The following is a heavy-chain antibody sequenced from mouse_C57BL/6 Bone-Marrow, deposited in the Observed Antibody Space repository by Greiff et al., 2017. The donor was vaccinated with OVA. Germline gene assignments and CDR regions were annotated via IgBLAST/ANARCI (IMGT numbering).Heavy chain of an antibody. J-gene: IGHJ2*01. D-gene: IGHD2-1*01. V-gene: IGHV1-52*01. CDR1: GYTFTSYW. CDR3: ARFRDKNGNYPYYFDY. Sequence: QVQLQQPGAELVRPGSSVKLSCKASGYTFTSYWMHWVKQRPIQGLECIGNIDPSDSETHYNQKFKDKATLTVDKSSSTAYMQLSSLTSEDSAVYYCARFRDKNGNYPYYFDYWGQGTTLTVSS. CDR2: IDPSDSET.